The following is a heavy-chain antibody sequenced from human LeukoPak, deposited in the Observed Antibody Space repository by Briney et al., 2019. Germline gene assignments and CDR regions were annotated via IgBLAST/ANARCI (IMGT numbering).Heavy chain of an antibody. CDR2: IYSGGST. J-gene: IGHJ3*02. V-gene: IGHV3-53*01. D-gene: IGHD3-9*01. CDR1: GFTFSSYG. Sequence: GGSLRLSCAASGFTFSSYGMHWVRQAPGKGLEWVSVIYSGGSTYYADSVKGRFTISRDNSKNTLYLQMNSLRAEDTAVYYCARPYYDILTGYRYAFDIWGQGTMVTVSS. CDR3: ARPYYDILTGYRYAFDI.